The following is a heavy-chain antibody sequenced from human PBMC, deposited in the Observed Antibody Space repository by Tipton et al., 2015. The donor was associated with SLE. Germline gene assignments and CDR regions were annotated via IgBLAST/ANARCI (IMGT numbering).Heavy chain of an antibody. D-gene: IGHD4-17*01. V-gene: IGHV3-74*01. CDR2: INSDGSST. Sequence: SLRLSCAASGLTFSSYWMHWVRQAPGKGLVWVSRINSDGSSTSYADSVKGRFTISRDNAKNTLYLQMNSLRAEDTAVYYCASAMTTVTTVDLWGRGTLVTVSS. J-gene: IGHJ2*01. CDR1: GLTFSSYW. CDR3: ASAMTTVTTVDL.